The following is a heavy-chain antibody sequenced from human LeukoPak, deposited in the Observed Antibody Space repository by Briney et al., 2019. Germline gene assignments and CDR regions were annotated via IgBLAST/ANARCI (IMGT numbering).Heavy chain of an antibody. CDR3: ARASWVSTADAVR. CDR2: MKGTGET. Sequence: PGGSLRLSCAASGLSFSGFAMSWVRQAPARGPEWLSSMKGTGETFYADSVRGRCTLFRDGSRNTVYLQLNNLRVEDTAVYYCARASWVSTADAVRWGQGTVVTVSS. D-gene: IGHD3-16*01. V-gene: IGHV3-23*01. CDR1: GLSFSGFA. J-gene: IGHJ4*02.